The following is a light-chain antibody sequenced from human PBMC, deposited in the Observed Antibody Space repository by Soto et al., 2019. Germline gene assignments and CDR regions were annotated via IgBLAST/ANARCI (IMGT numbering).Light chain of an antibody. Sequence: QSVLTQPPSVSAAPGQKVTISCSGSSSNIGGNSVSWYQKLPGTAPKLLIYDDDKRPSGIPDRFSGSKPGTSATPGITGFQTGDEADYYCGSWDSSLSAYVFATGTNVTVL. CDR3: GSWDSSLSAYV. CDR1: SSNIGGNS. CDR2: DDD. J-gene: IGLJ1*01. V-gene: IGLV1-51*01.